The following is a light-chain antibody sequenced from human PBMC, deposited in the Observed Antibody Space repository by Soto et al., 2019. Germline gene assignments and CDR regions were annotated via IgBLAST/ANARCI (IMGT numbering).Light chain of an antibody. J-gene: IGKJ2*01. CDR2: KLS. V-gene: IGKV2-30*01. CDR1: LSLVYSDGNTY. CDR3: LQGTHWPYT. Sequence: DVVMTQSPLSLPVTLGQPASISCRSSLSLVYSDGNTYLNWFLQRPGRSPRRLIYKLSNRDSGVPEIFSGSGSGSEFTLNISRVEAEDVGVYYCLQGTHWPYTFGQGTKLEI.